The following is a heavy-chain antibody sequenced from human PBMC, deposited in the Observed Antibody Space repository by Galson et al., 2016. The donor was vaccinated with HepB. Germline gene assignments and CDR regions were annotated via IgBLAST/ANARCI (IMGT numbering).Heavy chain of an antibody. CDR3: ARIVGHSSSWPRRIHHPYSGIGV. D-gene: IGHD6-13*01. Sequence: SLRLSCAASGFTFRHCGMHWVRQAPGKGLEWVSVISYDGSNIYYADSVKGRFTASRDNSKNTLYLQMNSLRTDDTAVYYCARIVGHSSSWPRRIHHPYSGIGVWGQGTAVTVTS. CDR1: GFTFRHCG. J-gene: IGHJ6*02. V-gene: IGHV3-30*03. CDR2: ISYDGSNI.